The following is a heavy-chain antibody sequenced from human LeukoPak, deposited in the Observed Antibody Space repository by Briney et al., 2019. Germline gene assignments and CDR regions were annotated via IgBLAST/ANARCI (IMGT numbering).Heavy chain of an antibody. CDR3: ARTSITMVRGVTPGANWFDP. Sequence: GGSLRLFCAACGLPFSSYSMNWVRQARGKGREWVSYISSSSSTINYADSVKGRFTISRDNAKNSLYLQMNSLRDEDTAVYYCARTSITMVRGVTPGANWFDPWGQGTLVTVSS. CDR2: ISSSSSTI. J-gene: IGHJ5*01. CDR1: GLPFSSYS. D-gene: IGHD3-10*01. V-gene: IGHV3-48*02.